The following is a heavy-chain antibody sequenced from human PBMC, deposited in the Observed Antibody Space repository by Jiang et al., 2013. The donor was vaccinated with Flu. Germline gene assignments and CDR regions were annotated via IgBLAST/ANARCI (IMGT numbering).Heavy chain of an antibody. Sequence: PGLVKPSETLSLTCTVSGGSMSRYYWSWIRQSPGKGLEWIGYIYYMGSTNYNSSLKSRVTISIDTSKNQFSLRLNSVTAADTAVYYCARRLTTNGYYDSSGYQPAASWFDAWGRGTLVTVSS. D-gene: IGHD3-22*01. J-gene: IGHJ5*02. V-gene: IGHV4-59*08. CDR1: GGSMSRYY. CDR3: ARRLTTNGYYDSSGYQPAASWFDA. CDR2: IYYMGST.